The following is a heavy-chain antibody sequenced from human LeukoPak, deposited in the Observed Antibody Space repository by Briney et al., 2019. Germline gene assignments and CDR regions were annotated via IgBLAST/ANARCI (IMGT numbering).Heavy chain of an antibody. Sequence: ASVKVSCKASGYTFTGYYMHWVRQAPGQGLEWMGWINPNSGGTNYAQKFQGRVTMTRDTSISTAYMELSRLRSDDTAVYYCARDTVLRYFDWLLSWFDPWGQGTLVTVSS. D-gene: IGHD3-9*01. CDR3: ARDTVLRYFDWLLSWFDP. CDR2: INPNSGGT. V-gene: IGHV1-2*02. CDR1: GYTFTGYY. J-gene: IGHJ5*02.